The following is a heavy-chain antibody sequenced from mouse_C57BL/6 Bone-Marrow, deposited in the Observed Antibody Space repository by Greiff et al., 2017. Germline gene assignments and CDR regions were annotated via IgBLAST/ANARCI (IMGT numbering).Heavy chain of an antibody. CDR1: GYTFTSYW. J-gene: IGHJ2*01. CDR3: AREDAYYYGSSLYFDY. V-gene: IGHV1-55*01. CDR2: IYPGSGST. Sequence: QVQLQQPGAELVKPGASVKMSCKASGYTFTSYWITWVKQRPGQGLEWIGDIYPGSGSTNYNEKFKSKATLTVDTSSSTAYMQLSSLTSEDSAVYYCAREDAYYYGSSLYFDYWGQGTTLTDSS. D-gene: IGHD1-1*01.